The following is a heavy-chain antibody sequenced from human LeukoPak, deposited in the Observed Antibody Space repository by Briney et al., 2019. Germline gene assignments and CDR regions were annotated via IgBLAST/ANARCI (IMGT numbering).Heavy chain of an antibody. J-gene: IGHJ4*02. CDR1: GCSITSSSNY. CDR3: ARGNYDSSGYYTDY. Sequence: SETLSLTCAVSGCSITSSSNYWCWIRQPPGKGPEWIGSFYYSGRTTDYNPSLKSRVTISVDTSKNQFSLNLRSVTAADTAVYYCARGNYDSSGYYTDYWGQGTLVTVSS. D-gene: IGHD3-22*01. CDR2: FYYSGRTT. V-gene: IGHV4-39*01.